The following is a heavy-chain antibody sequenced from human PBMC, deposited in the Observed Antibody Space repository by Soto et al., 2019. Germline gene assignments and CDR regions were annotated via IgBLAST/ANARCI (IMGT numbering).Heavy chain of an antibody. CDR2: IIPSLGIA. CDR1: GGTFSSYT. D-gene: IGHD3-22*01. V-gene: IGHV1-69*04. J-gene: IGHJ5*02. Sequence: ASVKVSCKASGGTFSSYTISWVRQAPGQGLEWMGRIIPSLGIANYAQKFQGRVTITADKSTSTAYMELSSLRSEDTAVYYCARETYYYDIQGDNGFDPWGQGTLVTVSS. CDR3: ARETYYYDIQGDNGFDP.